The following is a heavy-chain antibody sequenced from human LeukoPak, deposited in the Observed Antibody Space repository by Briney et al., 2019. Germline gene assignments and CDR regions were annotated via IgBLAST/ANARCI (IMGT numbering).Heavy chain of an antibody. J-gene: IGHJ4*01. V-gene: IGHV1-2*02. CDR1: GYTFTGYH. CDR3: ATLTTTKTTSLYHFAT. CDR2: INPYSGGT. Sequence: ASVKVSCKASGYTFTGYHMHWVRQAPGQGLEWMGWINPYSGGTNFAQKFRGGVTMTRDTSISTAYMDLSRLRSDDTAVYYCATLTTTKTTSLYHFATWGQGTLVTVSS. D-gene: IGHD4-17*01.